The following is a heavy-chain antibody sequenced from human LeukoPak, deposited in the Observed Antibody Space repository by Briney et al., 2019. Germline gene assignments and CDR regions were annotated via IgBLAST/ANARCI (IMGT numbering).Heavy chain of an antibody. J-gene: IGHJ5*02. CDR1: GGSISSSSYY. V-gene: IGHV4-39*07. D-gene: IGHD3-10*01. CDR3: ARRGGFGELFTWFA. CDR2: IYYSGST. Sequence: ASETLSLTCTVSGGSISSSSYYWGWIRQPPGKGLEWIGSIYYSGSTYYNPSLKSRVTISVDTSKNQFSLKLSSVTAADTAVYYCARRGGFGELFTWFAWGQGTLVTVSS.